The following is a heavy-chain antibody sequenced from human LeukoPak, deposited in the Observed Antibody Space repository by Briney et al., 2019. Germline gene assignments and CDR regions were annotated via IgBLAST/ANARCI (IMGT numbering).Heavy chain of an antibody. D-gene: IGHD5-12*01. J-gene: IGHJ4*02. CDR3: ARDISGYSGYDPFGY. Sequence: GGSLRLSCAASGFTFSSYGMHWVRQAPGKGLEWVAAIWHDGSNKYYADSVKGRFTISRDNSKNTLYLQMHSLRAEDTAMYYCARDISGYSGYDPFGYWGQRTLVTVSS. CDR2: IWHDGSNK. CDR1: GFTFSSYG. V-gene: IGHV3-33*01.